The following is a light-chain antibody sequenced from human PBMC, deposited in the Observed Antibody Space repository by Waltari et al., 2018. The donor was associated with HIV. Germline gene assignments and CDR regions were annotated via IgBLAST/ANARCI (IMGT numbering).Light chain of an antibody. CDR2: EDN. Sequence: NFMLTQPHSVSESPGKTVTISCTCSSGSIASNYVLWDQQRPGSSPTTVGNEDNPGPSGVPDRFAGSIDSSSNSASLTISGLKTEDEADYYCQSSDSSNWVFGGGTKLTVL. CDR1: SGSIASNY. CDR3: QSSDSSNWV. V-gene: IGLV6-57*01. J-gene: IGLJ3*02.